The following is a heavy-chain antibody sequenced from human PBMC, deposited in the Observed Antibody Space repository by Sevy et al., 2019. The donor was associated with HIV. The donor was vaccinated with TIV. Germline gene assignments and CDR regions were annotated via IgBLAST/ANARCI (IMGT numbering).Heavy chain of an antibody. CDR2: ISYDGSNQ. CDR1: GLAFSSYA. V-gene: IGHV3-30*04. J-gene: IGHJ3*02. Sequence: GGSLRLSCAASGLAFSSYAMHWVRQAPDKGLEWVAVISYDGSNQVYADSVKGRFTISRDNSKNTLYLQMNSLRVEDTAVYYCARFPPERALDIWGQGTMVTVSS. CDR3: ARFPPERALDI.